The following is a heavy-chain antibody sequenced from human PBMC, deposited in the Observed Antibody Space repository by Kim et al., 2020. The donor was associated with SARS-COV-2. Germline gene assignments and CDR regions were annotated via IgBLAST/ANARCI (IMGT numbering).Heavy chain of an antibody. Sequence: SETLNLICTVFGGPVRGHYWSWIRQSPEKGLDWIAYIYHSGTTDYNPSLKNRVTISLDMSKNQFSLNLDSVTAADTAVYFCARGANFNDPTAFDLWGQGTEVTVSS. CDR3: ARGANFNDPTAFDL. CDR1: GGPVRGHY. J-gene: IGHJ3*01. V-gene: IGHV4-59*08. CDR2: IYHSGTT. D-gene: IGHD1-1*01.